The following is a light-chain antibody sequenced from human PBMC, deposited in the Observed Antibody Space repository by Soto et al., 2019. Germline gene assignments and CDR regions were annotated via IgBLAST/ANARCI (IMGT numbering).Light chain of an antibody. CDR1: SSDIGAYIY. V-gene: IGLV2-8*01. CDR3: SSYAGSNRLL. J-gene: IGLJ2*01. CDR2: EVS. Sequence: QSALTQPPSASGSPGQSVTISCTGTSSDIGAYIYVSWYQQHPGKAPKLMISEVSRRPSGVPERFSGSKSGNTASLTVSGLQADDEAHYYCSSYAGSNRLLFGGGTKLTVL.